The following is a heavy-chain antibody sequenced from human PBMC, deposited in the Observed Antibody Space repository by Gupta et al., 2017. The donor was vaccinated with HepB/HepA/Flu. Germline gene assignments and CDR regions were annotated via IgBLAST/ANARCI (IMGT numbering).Heavy chain of an antibody. Sequence: QVQLQESGPGLVKTSETLSLTCSGSGGSINNYYWSWIRQPPGKGLEWIAYIYDSGTTNYNPSLKNRVTISVDTSQNQVSLKMSSVTAADTAVYYCARAALVPNWFDPWGQGTLVTVSS. D-gene: IGHD2-8*02. CDR3: ARAALVPNWFDP. J-gene: IGHJ5*02. V-gene: IGHV4-59*01. CDR2: IYDSGTT. CDR1: GGSINNYY.